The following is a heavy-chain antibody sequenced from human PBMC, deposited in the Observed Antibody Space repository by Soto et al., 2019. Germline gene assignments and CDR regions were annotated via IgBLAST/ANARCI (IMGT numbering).Heavy chain of an antibody. J-gene: IGHJ1*01. CDR3: ARMGYCSGGSCYRAAEYFQH. Sequence: GGSLRLSCPASGFTFSSYSMNWVRQAPGKGLEWVSYISSSSSTIYYADSVKGGFTISRDNAKNSLYLQMNSLRAEDTAVYYCARMGYCSGGSCYRAAEYFQHWGQGTLVTVSS. CDR1: GFTFSSYS. CDR2: ISSSSSTI. V-gene: IGHV3-48*01. D-gene: IGHD2-15*01.